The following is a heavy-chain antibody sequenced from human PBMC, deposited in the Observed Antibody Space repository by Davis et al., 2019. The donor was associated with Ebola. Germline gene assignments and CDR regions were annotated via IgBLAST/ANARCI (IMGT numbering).Heavy chain of an antibody. V-gene: IGHV4-59*01. Sequence: PSETLSLTCTVSGGSITNYYWDWIRQPPGKGLEWIGHIYFSGATKYNPSLRSRATISVDTSKNQFYLKLNSVTAADTAVYYCARDSSGDAFDLWGQGTMVTVSS. CDR1: GGSITNYY. J-gene: IGHJ3*01. CDR3: ARDSSGDAFDL. CDR2: IYFSGAT.